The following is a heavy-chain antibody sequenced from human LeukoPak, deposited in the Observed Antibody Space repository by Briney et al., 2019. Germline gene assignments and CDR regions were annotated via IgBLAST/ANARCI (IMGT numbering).Heavy chain of an antibody. CDR2: MNPNSGNT. Sequence: GASVKVSCKASGYTFTSYDINWVRQATGQGIEWMGWMNPNSGNTGYAQKFQGRVTMTRNTSISTAYMELSSLRSEDTAVYYCARGVSTTVTTVWYYYYGMDVWGQGTTVTVSS. V-gene: IGHV1-8*01. J-gene: IGHJ6*02. CDR1: GYTFTSYD. CDR3: ARGVSTTVTTVWYYYYGMDV. D-gene: IGHD4-17*01.